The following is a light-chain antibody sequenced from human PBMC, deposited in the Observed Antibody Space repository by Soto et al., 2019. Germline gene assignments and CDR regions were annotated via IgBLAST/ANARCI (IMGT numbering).Light chain of an antibody. Sequence: ELVLTQSPATLSLSPGERATLSCRASQSVSSYLAWYQQKPGQAPRLLIYDASNRATGIPARFSGSGSGTDFTLTISSLEPEVFAVYYCQQRSNWPGTFGQGTKVEIK. V-gene: IGKV3-11*01. CDR1: QSVSSY. CDR2: DAS. CDR3: QQRSNWPGT. J-gene: IGKJ1*01.